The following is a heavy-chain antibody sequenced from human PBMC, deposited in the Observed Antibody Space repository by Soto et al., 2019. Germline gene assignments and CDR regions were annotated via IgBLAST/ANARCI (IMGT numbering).Heavy chain of an antibody. Sequence: SLRLSCAASGFTFSLYAMHWVRQAPGKGLEWVAVISDDGNTKYFADSVRGRFTVSRDNSQSTLYLQMSSLRPEDTAVYFCARDCGGYPRGIFNVWGLGTTVTVSA. CDR3: ARDCGGYPRGIFNV. D-gene: IGHD2-21*01. CDR1: GFTFSLYA. CDR2: ISDDGNTK. V-gene: IGHV3-30-3*01. J-gene: IGHJ6*01.